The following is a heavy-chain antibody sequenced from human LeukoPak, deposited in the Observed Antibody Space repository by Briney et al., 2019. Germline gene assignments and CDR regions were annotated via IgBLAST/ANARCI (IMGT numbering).Heavy chain of an antibody. J-gene: IGHJ4*02. CDR3: ARRKASVVPGNDF. V-gene: IGHV1-18*01. CDR2: ISTKNVDT. Sequence: ASVTVSCTAFGYTFSSYDMSWVRQAPGQGLEWVGWISTKNVDTNYARSLQGRVTLTTDTSTNTVYMELRNLRSEDTAVYYCARRKASVVPGNDFWGQGTLVTVSS. D-gene: IGHD3-22*01. CDR1: GYTFSSYD.